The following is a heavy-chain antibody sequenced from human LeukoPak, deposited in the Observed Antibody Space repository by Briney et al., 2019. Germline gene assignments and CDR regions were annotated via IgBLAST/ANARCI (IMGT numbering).Heavy chain of an antibody. D-gene: IGHD1-26*01. Sequence: SETLSLTCAVYGGSFSDYYWSWIRQPPGKGLEWIGYIYYSGSTNYNPSLKSRATISVDTSKNQFSLKLSSVTAADTAVYYCARGGGWEPNDYWGQGTLVTVSS. CDR1: GGSFSDYY. V-gene: IGHV4-59*01. J-gene: IGHJ4*02. CDR3: ARGGGWEPNDY. CDR2: IYYSGST.